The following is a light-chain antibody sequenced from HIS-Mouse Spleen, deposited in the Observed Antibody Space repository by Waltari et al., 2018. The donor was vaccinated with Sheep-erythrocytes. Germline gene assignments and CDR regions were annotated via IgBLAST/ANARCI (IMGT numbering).Light chain of an antibody. CDR3: QAWDSSTVV. CDR2: QDS. J-gene: IGLJ2*01. V-gene: IGLV3-1*01. CDR1: ELGDKY. Sequence: SYDLTQPPSVSVSPGQTASITCPGDELGDKYACWYQQKPGQSPVLVIYQDSKRPSGIPERFSGSNSGNTATLTISGTQAMDEADYYCQAWDSSTVVFGGGTKLTVL.